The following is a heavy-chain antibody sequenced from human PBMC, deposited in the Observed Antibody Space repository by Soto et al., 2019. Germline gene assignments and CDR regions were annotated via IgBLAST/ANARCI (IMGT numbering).Heavy chain of an antibody. CDR3: AGDEGGPFDY. J-gene: IGHJ4*02. CDR1: GGSVSSGSYY. V-gene: IGHV4-61*01. Sequence: SETLSLTCTVSGGSVSSGSYYWTWIRQPPGKGLEWIGYIYNSGSTKYNPSLKSRVTISVDTSKNQFSLKLSSVTAADTAMYYCAGDEGGPFDYWGQGTLVTVSS. D-gene: IGHD1-26*01. CDR2: IYNSGST.